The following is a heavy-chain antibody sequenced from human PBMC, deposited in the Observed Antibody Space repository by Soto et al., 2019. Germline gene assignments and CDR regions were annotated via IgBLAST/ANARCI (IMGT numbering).Heavy chain of an antibody. CDR2: TYSSGST. D-gene: IGHD4-17*01. V-gene: IGHV4-31*01. CDR3: SRAPTDGDVGSIDV. CDR1: GGSISRCGYY. J-gene: IGHJ6*02. Sequence: QVQLQESGPGLVKPSQTLSLTCTVSGGSISRCGYYWSWIRQHPGEGLEWIVYTYSSGSTYYNPSLKGEVKFAVATYKTQISLKLSFVSAGDTAVYYCSRAPTDGDVGSIDVWGQGTTVTVSS.